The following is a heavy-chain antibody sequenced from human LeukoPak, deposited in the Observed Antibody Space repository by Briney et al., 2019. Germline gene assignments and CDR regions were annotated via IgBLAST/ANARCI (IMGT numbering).Heavy chain of an antibody. D-gene: IGHD6-19*01. J-gene: IGHJ1*01. CDR2: IYYSGST. V-gene: IGHV4-59*08. Sequence: PSETLSLTCTVSGGSISSYYWSWIRQPPGKGLEWIGYIYYSGSTNYNPSLKSRVTISVDTSKNQFSLKLSSVTAADTAVYYCARGDYSSGWYGVFQHWGQGTLVTVSS. CDR1: GGSISSYY. CDR3: ARGDYSSGWYGVFQH.